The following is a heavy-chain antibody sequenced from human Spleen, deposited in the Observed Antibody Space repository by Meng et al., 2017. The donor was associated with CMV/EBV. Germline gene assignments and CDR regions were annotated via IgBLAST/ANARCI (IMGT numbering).Heavy chain of an antibody. CDR1: GYIFSGYY. CDR3: ARSPSPYCSSTSCYWDY. J-gene: IGHJ4*02. CDR2: VNPNNGDT. V-gene: IGHV1-2*06. D-gene: IGHD2-2*01. Sequence: ASVKVSCKASGYIFSGYYLHWVRQAPGQGLEWMGRVNPNNGDTKYAQKFQGRVTLTSDTSISTGYMELSRLRSDDTALYYCARSPSPYCSSTSCYWDYWGQGTLVTVSS.